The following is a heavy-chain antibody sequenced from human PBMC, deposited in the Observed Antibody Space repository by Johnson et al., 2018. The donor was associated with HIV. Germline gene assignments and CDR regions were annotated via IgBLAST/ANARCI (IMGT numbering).Heavy chain of an antibody. V-gene: IGHV3-30-3*01. CDR1: GFTFSSYA. D-gene: IGHD4-17*01. CDR2: ISYDGNNK. Sequence: QVQLVESGGGLVQPGGSPRLSCAASGFTFSSYAMHRVRQAPGKGLEWVAVISYDGNNKYYADSVKGRFTISRDNSKNTLYLQINSLRAEDTAVYYCARVSSSVTTARYGAFDIWGQGTMVTLSS. CDR3: ARVSSSVTTARYGAFDI. J-gene: IGHJ3*02.